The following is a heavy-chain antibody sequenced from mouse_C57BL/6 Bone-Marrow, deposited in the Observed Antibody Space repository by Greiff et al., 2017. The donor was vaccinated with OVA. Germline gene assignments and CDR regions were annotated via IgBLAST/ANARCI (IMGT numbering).Heavy chain of an antibody. CDR3: VRRMVLRSHYAMDY. CDR1: GFSFNTYA. V-gene: IGHV10-1*01. D-gene: IGHD2-3*01. Sequence: EVKLVESGGGLVQPKGSLKLSCAASGFSFNTYAMNWVRQAPGKGLEWVARIRSKSNNYATYYADSVKDRFTISRDDSESMLYLQMNNLKTEDTAMYYCVRRMVLRSHYAMDYWGQGTSVTVSS. CDR2: IRSKSNNYAT. J-gene: IGHJ4*01.